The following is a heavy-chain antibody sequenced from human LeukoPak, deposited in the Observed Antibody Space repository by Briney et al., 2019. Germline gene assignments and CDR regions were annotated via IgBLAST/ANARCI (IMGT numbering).Heavy chain of an antibody. D-gene: IGHD2-2*02. Sequence: GGSLRLSCAASGFTFKSYGMHWVRQAPGKGLEWVAFIRYDGSNKYYADSVKGRFTISRDNSKNTLYLQMSSLRAEDTAVYYCAKDQYCSSTNCYTAASSKFDYWGQGTLVAVSS. J-gene: IGHJ4*02. CDR2: IRYDGSNK. V-gene: IGHV3-30*02. CDR1: GFTFKSYG. CDR3: AKDQYCSSTNCYTAASSKFDY.